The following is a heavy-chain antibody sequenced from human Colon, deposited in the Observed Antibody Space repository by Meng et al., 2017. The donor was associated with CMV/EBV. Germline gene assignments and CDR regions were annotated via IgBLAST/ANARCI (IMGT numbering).Heavy chain of an antibody. J-gene: IGHJ5*02. CDR2: IYYSGST. CDR1: GGSFSGYY. V-gene: IGHV4-59*13. D-gene: IGHD2-2*01. CDR3: ARVLVVPAAMGRGWFDP. Sequence: SETLSLTCAVYGGSFSGYYWSWIRRPPGKGREWIGYIYYSGSTNYNPSLKSRVTISVDTSKTQFSLKLSSVPAADTAVYYCARVLVVPAAMGRGWFDPWGQGTLVTVSS.